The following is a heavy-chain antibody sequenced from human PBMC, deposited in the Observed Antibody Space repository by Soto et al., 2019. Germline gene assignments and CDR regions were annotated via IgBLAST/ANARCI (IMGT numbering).Heavy chain of an antibody. D-gene: IGHD5-18*01. CDR2: LYADGST. V-gene: IGHV3-53*02. CDR1: GFPVNATY. J-gene: IGHJ2*01. CDR3: ARTAEGDTPRTHWYFDL. Sequence: EVQLVETGGALIQPGGSLRLSCAASGFPVNATYLSWVRQAPGKGLEWLSVLYADGSTYYIDSVKGRFRISRDSSKNTLYIQMDSLRADDTALYFCARTAEGDTPRTHWYFDLWGRGTLVTVSS.